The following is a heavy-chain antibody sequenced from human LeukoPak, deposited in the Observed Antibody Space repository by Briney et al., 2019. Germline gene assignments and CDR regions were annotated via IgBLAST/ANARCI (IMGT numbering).Heavy chain of an antibody. Sequence: PSETLSLTCAVSGGSISSSPWWSWVRQPPGQGLEWIGEISLTGLTHYNPSLESRVTVSLDKSKNQLSLNLTSVTAADTAVYYCSRENGAFSPFGYWGQGTLVTVLS. D-gene: IGHD2-8*01. CDR1: GGSISSSPW. CDR3: SRENGAFSPFGY. J-gene: IGHJ4*02. CDR2: ISLTGLT. V-gene: IGHV4-4*02.